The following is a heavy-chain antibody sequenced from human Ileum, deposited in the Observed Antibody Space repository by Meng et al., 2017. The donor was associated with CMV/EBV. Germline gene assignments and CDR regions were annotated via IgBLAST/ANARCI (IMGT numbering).Heavy chain of an antibody. J-gene: IGHJ4*02. CDR2: IYYSGSP. V-gene: IGHV4-30-4*08. CDR3: VRQVVAASFDY. D-gene: IGHD2-15*01. CDR1: GGSITSGNYY. Sequence: QVELQESGPGLVKPSQTLFLPCPGSGGSITSGNYYWSWIRQPPGRGLEWIGYIYYSGSPYYKPSLKSRVTISLDTSKNQFSLNLRSVTATDSAVYYCVRQVVAASFDYWGQGALVTVSS.